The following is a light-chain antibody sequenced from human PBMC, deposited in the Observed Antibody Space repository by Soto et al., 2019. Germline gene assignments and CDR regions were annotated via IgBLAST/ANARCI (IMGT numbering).Light chain of an antibody. CDR3: QQYNSYRA. J-gene: IGKJ1*01. Sequence: DIQMTQSPSTVSASVGDRVTITCRASESIDSWLAWHQQKPGRAPKLLISKASSLESGVPSRFSGSGFGTELTLTISSLQPDDFATYYCQQYNSYRAFGQGTKVDIK. V-gene: IGKV1-5*03. CDR2: KAS. CDR1: ESIDSW.